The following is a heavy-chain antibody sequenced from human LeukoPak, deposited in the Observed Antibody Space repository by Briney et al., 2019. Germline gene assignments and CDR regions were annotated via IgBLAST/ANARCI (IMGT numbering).Heavy chain of an antibody. CDR1: GYTFTDYY. J-gene: IGHJ5*02. CDR2: VDPEDGET. Sequence: ASVKVSCKVSGYTFTDYYMHWVQQAPGKGLEWMGLVDPEDGETIYAEKFQGRVTITADTSTDTAYMELSSLRSEDTAVYYCATSKLPLSYDFWRRRFDPWGQGTLVTVSS. CDR3: ATSKLPLSYDFWRRRFDP. V-gene: IGHV1-69-2*01. D-gene: IGHD3-3*01.